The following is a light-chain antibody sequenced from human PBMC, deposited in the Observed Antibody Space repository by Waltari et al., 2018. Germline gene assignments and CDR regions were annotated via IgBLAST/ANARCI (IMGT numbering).Light chain of an antibody. CDR2: ATS. CDR3: QQYYSTPYT. CDR1: QGSTNS. V-gene: IGKV1-NL1*01. J-gene: IGKJ2*01. Sequence: DIQITQSPIYLSESVEERVTITCRASQGSTNSLAWYQQKPVQAPELLLDATSRLEGGVPSRVSGSGSGTDYTLTISSLQPEDFATYYCQQYYSTPYTFGQGTRLEIK.